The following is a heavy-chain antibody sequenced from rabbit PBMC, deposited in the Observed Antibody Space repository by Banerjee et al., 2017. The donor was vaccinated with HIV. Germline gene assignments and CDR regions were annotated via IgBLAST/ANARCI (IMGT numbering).Heavy chain of an antibody. CDR2: IGAGSSGST. CDR3: ARSEYIDDYVGHFKL. CDR1: GFSFSSGYA. J-gene: IGHJ4*01. V-gene: IGHV1S45*01. Sequence: QQQLEESGGGLVKPGGTLTLTCTASGFSFSSGYAMCWVRQAPGKGLEWIACIGAGSSGSTYYANWAKGRFTISKTSSTTVTLQMTSLTAADTATYFCARSEYIDDYVGHFKLWGQGTLVTVS. D-gene: IGHD6-1*01.